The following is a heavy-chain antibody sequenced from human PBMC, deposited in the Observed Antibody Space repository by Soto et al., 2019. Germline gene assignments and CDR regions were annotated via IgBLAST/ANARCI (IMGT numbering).Heavy chain of an antibody. Sequence: GGSLRLSCAASGFTFSSYGMHWVRQAPGKGLEWVAVISYDGSNKYYADSVKGRFTISRDNSKNTLYLQMNSPRAEDTAVYYCAKGAQDGLLWFGEFLPRYYFDYWGQGTLVTVSS. CDR1: GFTFSSYG. J-gene: IGHJ4*02. D-gene: IGHD3-10*01. CDR2: ISYDGSNK. CDR3: AKGAQDGLLWFGEFLPRYYFDY. V-gene: IGHV3-30*18.